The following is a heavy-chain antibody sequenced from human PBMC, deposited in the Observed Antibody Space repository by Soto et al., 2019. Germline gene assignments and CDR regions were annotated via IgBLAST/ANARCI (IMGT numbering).Heavy chain of an antibody. CDR3: ARAGVGDIVVVVADTRRFDP. D-gene: IGHD2-15*01. CDR1: GGSFSGYY. CDR2: INHSGST. Sequence: PAETLSLTCAVYGGSFSGYYWSWIRQPPGKGLEWIGEINHSGSTNYNPSLKSRVTISVDTSKNQFSLKLSSVTAADTAVYYCARAGVGDIVVVVADTRRFDPWGQGTLVTVSS. J-gene: IGHJ5*02. V-gene: IGHV4-34*01.